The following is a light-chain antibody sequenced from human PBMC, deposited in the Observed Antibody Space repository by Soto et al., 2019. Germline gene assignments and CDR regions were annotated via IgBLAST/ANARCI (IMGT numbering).Light chain of an antibody. J-gene: IGKJ5*01. Sequence: DIQMTQSPSILSASVGDRVTITCRASQSISSWLAWYQQKPGKAPNLLIHKASHLESGVPSRFSGSGSGTDFTLTISSLQAEDVAVYYCQQYFLSPITFGQGTRLEIK. V-gene: IGKV1-5*03. CDR2: KAS. CDR3: QQYFLSPIT. CDR1: QSISSW.